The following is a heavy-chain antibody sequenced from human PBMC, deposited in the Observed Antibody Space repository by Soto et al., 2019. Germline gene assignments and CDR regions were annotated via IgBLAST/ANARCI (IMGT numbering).Heavy chain of an antibody. CDR1: GFTFSSYA. J-gene: IGHJ6*03. Sequence: GGSLRLSCAASGFTFSSYAMSWVRQAPGKGLEWVSAISGSGGSTYYADSVKGRFTISRDNSKNTLYLQMNSLRAADTAVYYCARVFRGDYVGWGDYYYYYMDVWGKGTTVTVSS. V-gene: IGHV3-23*01. CDR3: ARVFRGDYVGWGDYYYYYMDV. CDR2: ISGSGGST. D-gene: IGHD4-17*01.